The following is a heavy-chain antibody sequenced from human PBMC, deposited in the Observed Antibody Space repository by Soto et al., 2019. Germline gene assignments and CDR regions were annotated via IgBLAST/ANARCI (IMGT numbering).Heavy chain of an antibody. CDR2: MSSSGSST. D-gene: IGHD3-22*01. J-gene: IGHJ4*02. CDR1: GFTFSAFD. Sequence: EVHLLESGGGLVQPGGSLRLSCAASGFTFSAFDMIWVRQAPGKGPEWVSGMSSSGSSTWDGDSVKGRFSIPRDNSRNTFFMDMNSLRAEDTAVYYCAKDGGLPPAVVWNRVVIKAALQSWGQGTLVTVSS. V-gene: IGHV3-23*01. CDR3: AKDGGLPPAVVWNRVVIKAALQS.